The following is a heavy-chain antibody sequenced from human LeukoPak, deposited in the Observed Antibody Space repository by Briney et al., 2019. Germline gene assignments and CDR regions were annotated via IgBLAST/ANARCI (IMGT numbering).Heavy chain of an antibody. J-gene: IGHJ4*02. Sequence: PGGSLRLSCAASGFTFSSYSMNWVRQAPGKGLEWVSSISSSSSYIYYADSVKGRFTISRDNAKNSLYLQMNSLRAEDTAVYYCARETYDSSGLVDYWGQGTLVTVSS. V-gene: IGHV3-21*01. CDR2: ISSSSSYI. CDR3: ARETYDSSGLVDY. CDR1: GFTFSSYS. D-gene: IGHD3-22*01.